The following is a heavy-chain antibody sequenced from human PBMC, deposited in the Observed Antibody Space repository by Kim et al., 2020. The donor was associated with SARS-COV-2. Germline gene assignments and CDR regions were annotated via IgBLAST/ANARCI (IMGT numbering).Heavy chain of an antibody. CDR1: GFSFSRYW. CDR3: AKEQSTTCSEGAYHYCMGV. Sequence: GGSLRLSCAASGFSFSRYWMSWVRQAPGKGLEWVANIDQNGSKKFYLDSVKGQFTISRDDAKNSVYLQISSLRAEDRAVYYCAKEQSTTCSEGAYHYCMGVGGQGSTVTVS. D-gene: IGHD2-2*01. CDR2: IDQNGSKK. V-gene: IGHV3-7*01. J-gene: IGHJ6*02.